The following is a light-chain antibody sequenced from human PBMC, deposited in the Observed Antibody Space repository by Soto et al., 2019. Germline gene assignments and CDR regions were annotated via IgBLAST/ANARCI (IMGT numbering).Light chain of an antibody. J-gene: IGLJ1*01. CDR3: NSDRDTGARYV. CDR1: TRDVGGYNY. Sequence: QSVLTQPASVSGSPGQSITISCAGTTRDVGGYNYVSWYQQHPGKAPKLIIFDVNNRPSGGSDRFSGSKSGNTASLTISGLRVEDEAAHYCNSDRDTGARYVVGSGTKVTVL. V-gene: IGLV2-14*01. CDR2: DVN.